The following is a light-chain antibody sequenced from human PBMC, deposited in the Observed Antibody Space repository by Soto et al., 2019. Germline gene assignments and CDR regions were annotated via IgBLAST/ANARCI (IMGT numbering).Light chain of an antibody. V-gene: IGKV3-11*01. CDR1: QSVSSY. CDR3: QQRSTP. Sequence: EIVLTQSPATLSLSPGERATLSCRASQSVSSYLAWYQQKPGQAPRLLIYDASNRATGIPARFSGSGSGTDFTLTISSLEPEDFAVYYCQQRSTPFGPGTKMDIK. CDR2: DAS. J-gene: IGKJ3*01.